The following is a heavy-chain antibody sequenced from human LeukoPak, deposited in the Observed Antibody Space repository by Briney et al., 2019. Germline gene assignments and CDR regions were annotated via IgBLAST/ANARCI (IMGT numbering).Heavy chain of an antibody. CDR1: GFTFSSYW. J-gene: IGHJ3*02. V-gene: IGHV3-7*01. CDR2: IKQDGSEK. D-gene: IGHD3-10*01. CDR3: ARDGSGADWYAFDI. Sequence: PGGSLRLSCAASGFTFSSYWMTWIRQAPGKGLEWVANIKQDGSEKYYVDSVKGRFTISRDNAKNSLYLQMNSLRAEDTAVYYCARDGSGADWYAFDIWGQGTMVTVSS.